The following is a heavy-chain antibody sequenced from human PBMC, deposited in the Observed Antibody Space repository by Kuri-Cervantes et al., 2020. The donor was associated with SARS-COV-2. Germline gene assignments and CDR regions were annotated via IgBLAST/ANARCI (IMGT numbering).Heavy chain of an antibody. CDR3: VKDWVATAHFDY. Sequence: GGSLRLSCAASGFTFSSYSMNWVRQAPGKGLGWVSAISGSGGSTYYADSVKGRFTISRDNSKNTLYLQMSSLRAEDTAVYYCVKDWVATAHFDYWGQGTLVTVSS. CDR1: GFTFSSYS. J-gene: IGHJ4*02. D-gene: IGHD5-12*01. CDR2: ISGSGGST. V-gene: IGHV3-64D*06.